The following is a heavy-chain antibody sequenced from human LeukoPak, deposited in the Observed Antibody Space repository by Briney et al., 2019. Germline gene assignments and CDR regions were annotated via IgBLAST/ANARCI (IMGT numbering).Heavy chain of an antibody. D-gene: IGHD3-10*01. J-gene: IGHJ4*02. CDR1: GFTVIAYA. CDR2: IYDDNT. Sequence: GVSLRLSCAASGFTVIAYAMARVRQAPGKGLEWVSTIYDDNTYYADSVKGRFAISTDNSKNTLYLQMNSLRVEDTAVYFCAARKVRGVWFYLDYWGQGTLVTVSS. CDR3: AARKVRGVWFYLDY. V-gene: IGHV3-23*01.